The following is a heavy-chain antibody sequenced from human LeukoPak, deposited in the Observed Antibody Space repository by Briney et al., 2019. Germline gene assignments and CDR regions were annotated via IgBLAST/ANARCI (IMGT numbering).Heavy chain of an antibody. V-gene: IGHV3-7*01. CDR2: IKQDGSEK. J-gene: IGHJ5*02. Sequence: GGSLRLSCGASGFTFSSYWMSWVRQAPGKGLEWVANIKQDGSEKYYVDSVKGRFTISRDNAKNSLYLQMNSLRAEDTAVYYCARARYCSSTGCYWFDPWGQGTLVTVSS. CDR3: ARARYCSSTGCYWFDP. CDR1: GFTFSSYW. D-gene: IGHD2-2*01.